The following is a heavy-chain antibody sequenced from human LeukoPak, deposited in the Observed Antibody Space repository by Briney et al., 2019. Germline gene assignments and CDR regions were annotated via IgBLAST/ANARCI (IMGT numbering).Heavy chain of an antibody. CDR3: ARRAVAGTTDP. CDR1: GYTFTSYY. Sequence: GASVKVSCKASGYTFTSYYMHWVRQAPGQGLEWMGIINASGGSTSYAQKFQGRVTMTRDTSTSTVYMELSSLRSEDTAVYYCARRAVAGTTDPWGQGTLVTVSS. D-gene: IGHD6-19*01. CDR2: INASGGST. J-gene: IGHJ5*02. V-gene: IGHV1-46*01.